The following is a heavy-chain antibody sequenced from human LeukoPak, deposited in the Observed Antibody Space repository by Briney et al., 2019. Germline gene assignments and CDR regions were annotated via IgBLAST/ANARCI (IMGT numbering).Heavy chain of an antibody. D-gene: IGHD3-22*01. CDR3: ARDANYYDSSGYNPFDY. CDR1: GFTFSSYS. CDR2: ISSSSSYI. Sequence: GGSLRLSCAASGFTFSSYSMNWVRQAPGKGLEWVPSISSSSSYIYYADSVKGRFTISRDNAKNSLYLQMNSLRAEDTAVYYCARDANYYDSSGYNPFDYWGQGTLVTVSS. V-gene: IGHV3-21*01. J-gene: IGHJ4*02.